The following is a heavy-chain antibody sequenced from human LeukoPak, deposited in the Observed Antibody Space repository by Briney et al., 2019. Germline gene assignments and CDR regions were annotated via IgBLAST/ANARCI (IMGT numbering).Heavy chain of an antibody. D-gene: IGHD3-9*01. CDR3: ARGGRYFDWFPTYWFDP. V-gene: IGHV1-8*01. Sequence: ASVKVSCKASGYTFTSYDINWVRQAPGQGLEWMGWMNPNSGNTGYAQKFQGRVTMTRNTSISTAYMELSSLRSEDTAVYYCARGGRYFDWFPTYWFDPWGQGTLVTVSS. J-gene: IGHJ5*02. CDR2: MNPNSGNT. CDR1: GYTFTSYD.